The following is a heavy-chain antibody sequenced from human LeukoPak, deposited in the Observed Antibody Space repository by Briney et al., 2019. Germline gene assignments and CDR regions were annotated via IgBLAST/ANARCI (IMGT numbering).Heavy chain of an antibody. CDR1: GGSFSGYY. CDR2: INHSGST. CDR3: ARGFRRFDP. Sequence: SETLSLTCAVYGGSFSGYYWSWIRQPPGKGLEWIGEINHSGSTNYNPSLKSRVTISVDTSKNQFSLKLGSVTAADTAVYYCARGFRRFDPWGQGTLVTVSS. V-gene: IGHV4-34*01. J-gene: IGHJ5*02. D-gene: IGHD3-10*01.